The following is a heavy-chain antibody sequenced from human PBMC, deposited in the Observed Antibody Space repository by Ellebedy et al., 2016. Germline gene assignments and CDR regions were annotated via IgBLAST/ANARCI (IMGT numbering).Heavy chain of an antibody. CDR1: GFSFSNAW. J-gene: IGHJ6*02. D-gene: IGHD5/OR15-5a*01. Sequence: GGSLRLXXAASGFSFSNAWMSWVRQAPGKGLEWVGLIRSKTDGTTTDYAAPVKGRFSISRHDSENMLYLQMNSLKTEDTAVYYCTTLSTYYYGMDLWGQGTTVTVSS. CDR2: IRSKTDGTTT. V-gene: IGHV3-15*01. CDR3: TTLSTYYYGMDL.